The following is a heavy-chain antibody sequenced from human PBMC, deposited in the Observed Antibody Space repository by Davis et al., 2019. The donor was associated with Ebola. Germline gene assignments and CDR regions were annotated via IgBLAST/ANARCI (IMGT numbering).Heavy chain of an antibody. Sequence: PGGSLRLSCIASGFSFTSYTMNCVPQAPGKGLEWLSYITNGGSTNSYADSVKGRFTISRDNSKNALYLQMNSLRTEDTALHYCAKGDDYGDYGLDYWGQGTLVTVSS. CDR1: GFSFTSYT. CDR2: ITNGGSTN. V-gene: IGHV3-48*04. D-gene: IGHD4-17*01. J-gene: IGHJ4*02. CDR3: AKGDDYGDYGLDY.